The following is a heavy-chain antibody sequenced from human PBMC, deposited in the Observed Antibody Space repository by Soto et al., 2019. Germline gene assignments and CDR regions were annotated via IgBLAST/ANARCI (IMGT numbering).Heavy chain of an antibody. CDR1: GGSISSYY. D-gene: IGHD3-3*01. Sequence: SETLSLTCTVSGGSISSYYWSWIRQPPGKGLEWIGYIYYSGSTNYNPSLKSRVTISVDTSKNQFSLKLSSVTAADTAVYYYARVRLDYDFWSGYGYGMDVWGQGTTVTVSS. CDR2: IYYSGST. J-gene: IGHJ6*02. CDR3: ARVRLDYDFWSGYGYGMDV. V-gene: IGHV4-59*01.